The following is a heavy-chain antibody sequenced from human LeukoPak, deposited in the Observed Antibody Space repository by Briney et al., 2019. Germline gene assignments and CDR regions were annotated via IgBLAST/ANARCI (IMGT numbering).Heavy chain of an antibody. CDR3: ARWSGDYSFDF. Sequence: PSETLSLTCTVSGGSISSYYWNWIRRPAGKGLEWIGRMHTSGSTNSNPSPKSRVTMSLDTSKNQFSLKLSSVTAADTAVYYCARWSGDYSFDFWGQGTLVTVSS. CDR2: MHTSGST. V-gene: IGHV4-4*07. J-gene: IGHJ4*02. D-gene: IGHD3-3*01. CDR1: GGSISSYY.